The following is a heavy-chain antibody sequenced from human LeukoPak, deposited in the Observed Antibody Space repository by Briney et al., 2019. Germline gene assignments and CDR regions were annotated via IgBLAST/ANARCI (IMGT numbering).Heavy chain of an antibody. CDR2: INPNSDT. CDR1: GHTFTDSY. CDR3: ARDRGGNSFDF. D-gene: IGHD4-23*01. Sequence: ASVRVSCKASGHTFTDSYMHWMRQAPGQGLEWLGWINPNSDTNYAQKFQGRVTMTRDTSISSADMELNSLRSDDTGVYYCARDRGGNSFDFWGQGTLVTVSS. J-gene: IGHJ4*02. V-gene: IGHV1-2*02.